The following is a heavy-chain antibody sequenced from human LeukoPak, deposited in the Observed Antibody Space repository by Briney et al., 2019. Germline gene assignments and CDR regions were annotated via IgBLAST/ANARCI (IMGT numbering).Heavy chain of an antibody. D-gene: IGHD5-18*01. Sequence: ASETLSLTCAVYGGSFSGYYWSWIRQPPGKGLEWIGEINHSGSTNYNPSLKSRVTISVGTSKNQFSLKLSSVTAADTAVYYCARSPFGYGFLDYWGQGTLVTVSS. CDR3: ARSPFGYGFLDY. V-gene: IGHV4-34*01. CDR2: INHSGST. CDR1: GGSFSGYY. J-gene: IGHJ4*02.